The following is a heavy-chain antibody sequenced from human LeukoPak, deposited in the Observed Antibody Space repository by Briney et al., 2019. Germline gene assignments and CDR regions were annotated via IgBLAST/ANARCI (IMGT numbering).Heavy chain of an antibody. CDR1: GYPFTNYG. Sequence: ASVKVSCKASGYPFTNYGISWMRQVPGQGLEWMGWISNYNGYTKYADKFQGRVTMTTDTSTTTAHMELRSLRSGDTAVYYCARDLGAAGWTSSGWFRTPDYWGQGTLVTVSS. D-gene: IGHD6-19*01. J-gene: IGHJ4*02. V-gene: IGHV1-18*01. CDR3: ARDLGAAGWTSSGWFRTPDY. CDR2: ISNYNGYT.